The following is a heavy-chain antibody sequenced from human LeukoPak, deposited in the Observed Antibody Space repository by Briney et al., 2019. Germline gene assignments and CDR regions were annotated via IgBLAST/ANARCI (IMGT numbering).Heavy chain of an antibody. J-gene: IGHJ6*04. CDR3: ARAVAVAGTSDYYYGMDV. V-gene: IGHV3-30*04. CDR2: ISYDGSNK. CDR1: GFTFSSCA. Sequence: GGSLRLSCAASGFTFSSCAMHWVRQAPGKGLEWVAVISYDGSNKYYADSVKGRFTISRDNSKNTLYLQMNSLRAEDTAVYYCARAVAVAGTSDYYYGMDVWGKGTTVTVSS. D-gene: IGHD6-19*01.